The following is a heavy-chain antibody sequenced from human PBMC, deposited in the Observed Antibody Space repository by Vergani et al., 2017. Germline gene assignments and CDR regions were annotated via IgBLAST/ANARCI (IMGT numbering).Heavy chain of an antibody. V-gene: IGHV3-30*04. Sequence: QVNLVGSGGGVVQPGRSLRLSCATYGFIFQNYTMHWVRQAPGKGLEWVALISNDGRHTYYADSVRGRFSISRDNSKNTLYLQMNSLRAEDTAVYYCAAVLRRPNWFDPWGQGTLVTVSS. J-gene: IGHJ5*02. CDR3: AAVLRRPNWFDP. CDR1: GFIFQNYT. D-gene: IGHD1-1*01. CDR2: ISNDGRHT.